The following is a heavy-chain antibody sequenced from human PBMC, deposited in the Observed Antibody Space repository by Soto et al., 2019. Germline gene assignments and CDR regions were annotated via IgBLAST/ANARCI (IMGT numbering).Heavy chain of an antibody. CDR2: ISAYNGNT. Sequence: QVQLVQSGAEVKKPGASVKVSCKASGYTFTSYGISWVRQAPGQGLEWMGWISAYNGNTNYAQKLQGRVTMTTDTSPSTAYMELRSLRSDDTAVYYCARLEGPTPQKDADYYYYGMDVWGQGTTVTVSS. J-gene: IGHJ6*02. CDR3: ARLEGPTPQKDADYYYYGMDV. CDR1: GYTFTSYG. V-gene: IGHV1-18*01.